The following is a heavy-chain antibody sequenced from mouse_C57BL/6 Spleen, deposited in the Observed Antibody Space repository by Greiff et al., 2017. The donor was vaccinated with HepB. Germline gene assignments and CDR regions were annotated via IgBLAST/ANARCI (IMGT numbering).Heavy chain of an antibody. V-gene: IGHV1-22*01. J-gene: IGHJ4*01. Sequence: EVQLQQSGPELVKPGASVKMSCKASGYTFTDYNMHWVKQSHGKSLEWIGYINPNNGGTRYNQKFKGKATLTVNKSSSTAYMGLLSLTSEDSAVYYCARVDDGYPGYYAMDYWGQGTSVTVSS. CDR3: ARVDDGYPGYYAMDY. D-gene: IGHD2-3*01. CDR1: GYTFTDYN. CDR2: INPNNGGT.